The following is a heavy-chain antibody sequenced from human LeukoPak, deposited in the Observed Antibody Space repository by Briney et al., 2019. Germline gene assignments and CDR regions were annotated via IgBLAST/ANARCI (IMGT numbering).Heavy chain of an antibody. CDR3: ARDRIIPMVRGVMDYYYYYGMDV. CDR1: GYTFTSYY. Sequence: AASVKVSCKASGYTFTSYYMHWVRQAPGQGLEWMGIINPSGGSTRYAQKFQDRDTMTRDTSTSTVYMELSSLRSEDTAVYCCARDRIIPMVRGVMDYYYYYGMDVWGQGTTVTVSS. J-gene: IGHJ6*02. CDR2: INPSGGST. V-gene: IGHV1-46*03. D-gene: IGHD3-10*01.